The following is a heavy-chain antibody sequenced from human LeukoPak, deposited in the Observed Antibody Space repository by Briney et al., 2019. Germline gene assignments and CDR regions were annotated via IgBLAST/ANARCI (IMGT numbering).Heavy chain of an antibody. CDR1: GGSIMVAAYS. J-gene: IGHJ3*02. V-gene: IGHV4-30-2*01. CDR2: IYYSGRS. Sequence: TLFLTCTVSGGSIMVAAYSWSWIRQPPGKGLEWIGYIYYSGRSYYNPSLKSRVTISLDRSKNQFSLRLSSVTAADTAVYFCARGYGDNSGAFDIWGQGTLVTVSS. CDR3: ARGYGDNSGAFDI. D-gene: IGHD4-23*01.